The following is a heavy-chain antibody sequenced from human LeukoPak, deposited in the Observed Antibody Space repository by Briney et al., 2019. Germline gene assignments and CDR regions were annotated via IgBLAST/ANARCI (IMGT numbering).Heavy chain of an antibody. CDR1: GFNLTSYW. CDR2: IYHGYSDT. D-gene: IGHD1-26*01. Sequence: GESLKISCMGSGFNLTSYWNGWVRQMPGKGLEWRGIIYHGYSDTRYSTSFQGQVTISADKSISTAYLQWSSLKASDTVMYNFARRFPESGSDEGAFDIWGQGTMVTVSS. CDR3: ARRFPESGSDEGAFDI. V-gene: IGHV5-51*01. J-gene: IGHJ3*02.